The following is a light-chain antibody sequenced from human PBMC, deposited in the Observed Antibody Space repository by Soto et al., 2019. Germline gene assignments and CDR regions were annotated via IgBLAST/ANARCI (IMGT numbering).Light chain of an antibody. CDR3: QKYRAYRA. Sequence: DIQMTQSPSTLSAYVGDRVTITCRASQNIDSWLAWLQQKPGKVPKLLISKASNLESGVPSRFSGSGSGTEFTLTINSLQPDDFATYYCQKYRAYRAFGQGTKVDIK. J-gene: IGKJ1*01. CDR1: QNIDSW. CDR2: KAS. V-gene: IGKV1-5*03.